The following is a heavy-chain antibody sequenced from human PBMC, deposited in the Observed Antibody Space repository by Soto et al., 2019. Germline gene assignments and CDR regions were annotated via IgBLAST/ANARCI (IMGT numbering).Heavy chain of an antibody. CDR3: ASHGYYWWRNNYPHFDN. D-gene: IGHD3-3*01. J-gene: IGHJ4*02. Sequence: EVQLVETGGGLIQPGGSLRLSCAVSGLSVSDTHMSWVRQAPGKGLEWVSRIYTGGKTDYSDSVRGRFTISRDNSRNNIYLQVNSLRADDTAVYYWASHGYYWWRNNYPHFDNWGQGTLVTVSS. CDR2: IYTGGKT. V-gene: IGHV3-53*02. CDR1: GLSVSDTH.